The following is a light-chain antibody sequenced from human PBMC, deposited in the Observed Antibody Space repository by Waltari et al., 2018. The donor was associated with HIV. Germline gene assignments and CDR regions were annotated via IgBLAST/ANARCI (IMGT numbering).Light chain of an antibody. J-gene: IGKJ1*01. Sequence: DIQMTQSPSSLSASVGYRVTITFRATQGIAHYLAWYQQKPGMVPQLLIYGASTLQPGAPSRFSGSGSGTDFTLTITSLQPEDAATYFCQKYNRAPRTFGQGTKVEI. CDR1: QGIAHY. CDR3: QKYNRAPRT. V-gene: IGKV1-27*01. CDR2: GAS.